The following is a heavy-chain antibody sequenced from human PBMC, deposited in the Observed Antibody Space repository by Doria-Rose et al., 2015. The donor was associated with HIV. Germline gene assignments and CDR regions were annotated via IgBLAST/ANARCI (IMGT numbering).Heavy chain of an antibody. V-gene: IGHV2-26*01. CDR1: GVSLSSPGMG. CDR2: IFSDDER. CDR3: ARIKSSRWYHKYYFDF. D-gene: IGHD6-13*01. J-gene: IGHJ4*02. Sequence: QVQLVQSGPVLVKPAETLTLTCTVSGVSLSSPGMGVSWIRQPPGKALEWLANIFSDDERSYKTSLKIRLTISSGTSKSQVVLTMTDMDPVDTATYYCARIKSSRWYHKYYFDFWGQGTLVIVSA.